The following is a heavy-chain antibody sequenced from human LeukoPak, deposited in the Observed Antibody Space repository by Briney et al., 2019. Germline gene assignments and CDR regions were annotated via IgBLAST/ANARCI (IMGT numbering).Heavy chain of an antibody. D-gene: IGHD3-22*01. CDR3: ARDKNDSSGYYYGY. Sequence: GGSLRLSCAAPGFNVSSYSMNWARQAPGKGLEWVSYISSSSTTIYYADSVKGRFTISRDNAKNSLYLQMNSLRAEDTAVYYCARDKNDSSGYYYGYWGQGTLVTVSS. V-gene: IGHV3-48*01. J-gene: IGHJ4*02. CDR2: ISSSSTTI. CDR1: GFNVSSYS.